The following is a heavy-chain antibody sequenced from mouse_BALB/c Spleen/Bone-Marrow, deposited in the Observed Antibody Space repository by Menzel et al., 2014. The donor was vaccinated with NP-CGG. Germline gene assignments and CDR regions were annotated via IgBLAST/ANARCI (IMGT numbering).Heavy chain of an antibody. D-gene: IGHD1-2*01. CDR2: ISGGGNS. J-gene: IGHJ2*01. V-gene: IGHV5-6-5*01. CDR3: ARARGVTTATPYYFDY. Sequence: EVQVVESGRGLVKPGGSLKLSCAASGFSFSSYAVSWVRQTPEKRLEWVASISGGGNSYHSDNMKGRFTISRDNARNILYLQMSSLRSEDTAMYYCARARGVTTATPYYFDYWGQGTALTVSS. CDR1: GFSFSSYA.